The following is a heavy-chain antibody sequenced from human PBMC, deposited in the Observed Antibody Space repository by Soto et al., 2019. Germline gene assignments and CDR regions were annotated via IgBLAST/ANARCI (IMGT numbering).Heavy chain of an antibody. J-gene: IGHJ4*02. Sequence: SGVSLRLSCAASGFTFSSYAMSWVRQAPGKGLEWVSAISGSGGSTYYADSVKGRFTISRDNSKNTLYLQMNSLRAEDTAVYYCAYSSTPFDYWGQGALVTVSS. CDR3: AYSSTPFDY. CDR1: GFTFSSYA. D-gene: IGHD6-13*01. CDR2: ISGSGGST. V-gene: IGHV3-23*01.